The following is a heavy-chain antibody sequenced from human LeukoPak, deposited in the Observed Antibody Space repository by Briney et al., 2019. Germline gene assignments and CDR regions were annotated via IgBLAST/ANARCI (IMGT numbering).Heavy chain of an antibody. V-gene: IGHV3-74*01. CDR2: INSDGSTT. CDR1: GFTFSSYW. J-gene: IGHJ4*02. D-gene: IGHD3-16*01. CDR3: TRINYG. Sequence: GGSLRLSCAASGFTFSSYWMHWVRQAPGKGLMWVSRINSDGSTTSYADSVKGRFAISRDNAKNTLYLQMNSLRVEDTAVYYCTRINYGWGQGTLVTVSS.